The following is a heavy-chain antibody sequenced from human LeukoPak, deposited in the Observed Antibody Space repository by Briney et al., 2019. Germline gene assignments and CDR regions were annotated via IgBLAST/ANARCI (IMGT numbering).Heavy chain of an antibody. CDR3: AIAPGDY. J-gene: IGHJ4*02. CDR1: GYTFTDYY. CDR2: INPNSDYT. D-gene: IGHD2-21*01. V-gene: IGHV1-2*02. Sequence: ASVKVSCKASGYTFTDYYIHWVRQAPGQGLEWMGWINPNSDYTFYAQKFQGRVTLTRDTSISTVYMELTTLTSDDTALYYCAIAPGDYWGQGTLVSVSA.